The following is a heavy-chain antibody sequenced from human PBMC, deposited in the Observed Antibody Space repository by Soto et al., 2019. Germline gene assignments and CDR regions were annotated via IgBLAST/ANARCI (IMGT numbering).Heavy chain of an antibody. CDR2: IYHSGSA. V-gene: IGHV4-4*02. CDR1: GGSISSSNW. J-gene: IGHJ6*02. CDR3: AKHYGMDV. Sequence: SETLSLTCAVSGGSISSSNWWSWVRQPPGKGLEWIGEIYHSGSANYNPSLKSRLTISIDKSKNQFSLKLSSVTAADTAVYYCAKHYGMDVWGQGTTVTVSS.